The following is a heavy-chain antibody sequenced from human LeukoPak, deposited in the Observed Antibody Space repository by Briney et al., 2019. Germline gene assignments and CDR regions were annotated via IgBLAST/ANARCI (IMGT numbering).Heavy chain of an antibody. CDR1: GYSFTSYW. J-gene: IGHJ4*02. V-gene: IGHV5-51*01. CDR2: IYPGDSDT. Sequence: GESLKISCKGSGYSFTSYWIGWVRPMPGKGLEWMGIIYPGDSDTRYSPSFQGQVTISADKSISTAYLQWSSLKASDTAMYYCARRRVDGGDCSSTSCYSDALDYWGQGTLVTVSS. CDR3: ARRRVDGGDCSSTSCYSDALDY. D-gene: IGHD2-2*01.